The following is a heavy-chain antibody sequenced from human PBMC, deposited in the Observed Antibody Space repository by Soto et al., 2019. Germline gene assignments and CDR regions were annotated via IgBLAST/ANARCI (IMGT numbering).Heavy chain of an antibody. Sequence: SETLSITCAVYGGSFSCYYWSWSRQPPGKGLEWIGEINHSGSTNYNPSLKSRVTISVDTSKNQFSLKLSSVTAADTAVYYCARDAAGVTSDEGDNGMDVWGQGTTVTVSS. CDR3: ARDAAGVTSDEGDNGMDV. D-gene: IGHD2-2*01. J-gene: IGHJ6*02. V-gene: IGHV4-34*01. CDR2: INHSGST. CDR1: GGSFSCYY.